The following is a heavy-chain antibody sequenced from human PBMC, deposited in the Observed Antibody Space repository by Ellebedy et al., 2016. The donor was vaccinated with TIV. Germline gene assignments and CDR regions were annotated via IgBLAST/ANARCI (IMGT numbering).Heavy chain of an antibody. CDR1: GGSISSSSYY. CDR2: IYYNSEST. CDR3: AKDRQVRWYNS. V-gene: IGHV4-39*07. Sequence: SETLSLTCTISGGSISSSSYYWGWIRQPPGKGLERIGSIYYNSESTYYNPSLKSRVTISVDTSKNQFSLELSSVTAADTAVYYCAKDRQVRWYNSWGQGTLVIVSS. J-gene: IGHJ5*01.